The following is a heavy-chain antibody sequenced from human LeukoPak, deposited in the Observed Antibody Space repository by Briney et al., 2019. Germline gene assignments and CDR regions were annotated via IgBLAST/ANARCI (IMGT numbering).Heavy chain of an antibody. V-gene: IGHV3-74*01. CDR3: ALLRSSSSRQWPPMDV. Sequence: GGSLRLSCAASGFTFSSYWMHWVRQAPGKGLVWVSRINSDGSSTSYADSVKGRFTISRDNAKNTLYLQMNSLRAEDTAVYYCALLRSSSSRQWPPMDVWGKGTTVTVSS. CDR2: INSDGSST. J-gene: IGHJ6*03. D-gene: IGHD6-6*01. CDR1: GFTFSSYW.